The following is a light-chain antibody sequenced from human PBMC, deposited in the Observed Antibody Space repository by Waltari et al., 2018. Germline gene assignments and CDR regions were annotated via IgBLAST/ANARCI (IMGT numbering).Light chain of an antibody. CDR3: SSYGGSNNFV. J-gene: IGLJ1*01. CDR2: EVT. V-gene: IGLV2-8*01. CDR1: SSDVGGYNY. Sequence: QSALTQPPSASGSPGQSVTISCTGTSSDVGGYNYVSWYQQHPGKAPRLMIYEVTKRPAGVPDRFSGSESGNTASLTVSGLQADDEAEYYCSSYGGSNNFVFGTGTKVTVL.